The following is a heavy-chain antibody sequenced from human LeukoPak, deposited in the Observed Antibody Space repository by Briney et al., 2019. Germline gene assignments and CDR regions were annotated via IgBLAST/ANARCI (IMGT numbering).Heavy chain of an antibody. V-gene: IGHV3-53*05. Sequence: GGSLRLSCAASGFIVSSYYMSWVRQAPGKGLEWVSVVYSGGGTEYADSVKGRFTISRDNSKNTLYLQMNSLRAEDTAVYYCAKDRKSITGTYYYYYMDVWGKGTTVTVSS. CDR3: AKDRKSITGTYYYYYMDV. CDR2: VYSGGGT. D-gene: IGHD1-20*01. CDR1: GFIVSSYY. J-gene: IGHJ6*03.